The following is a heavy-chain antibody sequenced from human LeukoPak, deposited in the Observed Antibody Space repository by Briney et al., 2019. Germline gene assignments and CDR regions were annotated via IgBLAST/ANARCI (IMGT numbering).Heavy chain of an antibody. CDR2: INPSGGST. CDR3: ARDNSVGDTAWWFDP. D-gene: IGHD1-26*01. J-gene: IGHJ5*02. CDR1: GYTFTSYY. Sequence: ASVKVSCKASGYTFTSYYMHWVRQAPGQGLEWMGIINPSGGSTSYAQKFQGRLSLTRDMSTSTDYMELSSLRSEDTAVYYCARDNSVGDTAWWFDPWGQGTLVTVSS. V-gene: IGHV1-46*01.